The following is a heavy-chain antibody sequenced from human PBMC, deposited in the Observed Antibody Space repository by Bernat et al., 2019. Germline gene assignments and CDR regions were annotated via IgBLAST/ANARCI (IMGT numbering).Heavy chain of an antibody. CDR3: AKDRGVLVIDAFDI. CDR1: GFTVSSNY. CDR2: ISGSDAGGSGGRA. Sequence: EVQLVESGGGLIQPGGSLRLSCAASGFTVSSNYMSWVRQAPGKGLEWVSGISGSDAGGSGGRAYYADSVKGRFSISRDNSQNTLYLQMNSLRAEDTAVYYCAKDRGVLVIDAFDIWGQGALVTVSS. V-gene: IGHV3-23*04. D-gene: IGHD2-21*01. J-gene: IGHJ3*02.